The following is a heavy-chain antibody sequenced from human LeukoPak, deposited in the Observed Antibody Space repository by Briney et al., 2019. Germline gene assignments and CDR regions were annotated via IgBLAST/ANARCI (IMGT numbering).Heavy chain of an antibody. D-gene: IGHD1-7*01. CDR3: ARGDYNWNYGSFDY. CDR2: IKQDGTEK. CDR1: GFTFSNYW. J-gene: IGHJ4*02. V-gene: IGHV3-7*01. Sequence: GGSLRLSCAPSGFTFSNYWMSWVRQAPGKALEGVANIKQDGTEKYYVGSVRGRFTITRDNAKNSLYLQMNYLRAEDTALDFCARGDYNWNYGSFDYWGQGTLVTVS.